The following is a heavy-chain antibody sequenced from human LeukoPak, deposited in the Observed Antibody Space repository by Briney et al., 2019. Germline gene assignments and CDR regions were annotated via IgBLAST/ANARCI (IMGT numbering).Heavy chain of an antibody. J-gene: IGHJ4*02. D-gene: IGHD6-13*01. CDR1: RFTFSSYS. CDR3: ARDHIAAASPDY. Sequence: PGGSLRVSCAASRFTFSSYSMNWVRQAPRKGLEWVSSISSSSSYIYYADSVKGRFTISRDNAKNSLYLQMNSLRAEDTAVYYCARDHIAAASPDYWGQGTLVTVSS. CDR2: ISSSSSYI. V-gene: IGHV3-21*01.